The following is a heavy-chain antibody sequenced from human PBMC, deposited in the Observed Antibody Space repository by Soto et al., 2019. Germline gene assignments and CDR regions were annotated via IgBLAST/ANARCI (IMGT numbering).Heavy chain of an antibody. CDR2: INHSGST. D-gene: IGHD4-17*01. CDR1: GGSFSGYY. V-gene: IGHV4-34*01. J-gene: IGHJ5*02. CDR3: ARGLTTVTLRTKNWFDP. Sequence: PSETLSLTCAVYGGSFSGYYWSWIRQPPGKGLEWIGEINHSGSTNYNPSLKSRVTISVDTSKNQFSLKLSSVTAADTAVYYCARGLTTVTLRTKNWFDPWGQGTLVTVSS.